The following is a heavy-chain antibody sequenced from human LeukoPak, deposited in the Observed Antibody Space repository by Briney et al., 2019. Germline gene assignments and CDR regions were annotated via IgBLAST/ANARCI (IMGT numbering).Heavy chain of an antibody. J-gene: IGHJ4*02. Sequence: SETLSLTCSVSGDAITSGDDYWNWIRQSPGKGLQWIGYIFFTGSTYYNPSLGSRFTISLDAPKNQFSLRLNSVTAAGTAVYYCARGDYTVLAGSPFDLWGRGTLVTVSS. CDR1: GDAITSGDDY. V-gene: IGHV4-30-4*01. CDR3: ARGDYTVLAGSPFDL. D-gene: IGHD6-19*01. CDR2: IFFTGST.